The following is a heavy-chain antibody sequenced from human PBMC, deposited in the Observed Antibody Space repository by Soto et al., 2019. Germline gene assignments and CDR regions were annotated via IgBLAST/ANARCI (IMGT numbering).Heavy chain of an antibody. J-gene: IGHJ6*02. D-gene: IGHD3-3*01. CDR2: ISAYNGNT. V-gene: IGHV1-18*04. CDR3: ARRSGEGDFWSGYYYYYYGMDI. CDR1: GYTFTSYG. Sequence: XSVKVSCKASGYTFTSYGISWVRQAPGQGLEWMGWISAYNGNTNYAQKLQGRVTMTTDTSTSTAYMELRSLRSDDTAVYYCARRSGEGDFWSGYYYYYYGMDIWGQGTTVTVSS.